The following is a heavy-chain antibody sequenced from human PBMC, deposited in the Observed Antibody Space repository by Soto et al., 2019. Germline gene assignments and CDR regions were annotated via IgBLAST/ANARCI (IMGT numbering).Heavy chain of an antibody. V-gene: IGHV4-31*03. J-gene: IGHJ6*02. CDR2: IYYSGST. CDR3: ARAVGGSGSYYNTYYYSYGMDV. CDR1: GGSISSGGYY. Sequence: PSETLSLTCTVSGGSISSGGYYWSWIRQHPGKGLEWIGYIYYSGSTYYNPSLKSRVTISVDTSKNQFSLKLSSVTAADTAVYYCARAVGGSGSYYNTYYYSYGMDVWGQGTTVTVSS. D-gene: IGHD3-10*01.